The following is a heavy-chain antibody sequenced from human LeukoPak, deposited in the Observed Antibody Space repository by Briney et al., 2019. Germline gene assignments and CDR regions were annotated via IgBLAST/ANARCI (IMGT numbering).Heavy chain of an antibody. CDR3: AGGIMEDIVTGYYGGWFDP. J-gene: IGHJ5*02. V-gene: IGHV4-39*02. D-gene: IGHD3-9*01. Sequence: PETPSLTCSVSGGSISSSNYYWGWLRQPPGKGLEWIGSVYYSGSTYYNPSLKSRVTISVDTATNHFSLKLSSVTAADTAVYDCAGGIMEDIVTGYYGGWFDPWGQGTVDSVSS. CDR1: GGSISSSNYY. CDR2: VYYSGST.